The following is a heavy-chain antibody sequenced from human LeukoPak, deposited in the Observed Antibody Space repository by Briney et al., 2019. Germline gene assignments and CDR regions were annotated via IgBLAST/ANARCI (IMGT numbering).Heavy chain of an antibody. CDR1: GYTFTGYY. CDR3: ARVPVDTAQDWFDP. Sequence: ASVKVSCKASGYTFTGYYMHWVRQAPGQGLEWMGWINPYSGGTNYAQKFQDRVTMTRDTSISTAYMELSSLSSDDTAVYYCARVPVDTAQDWFDPWGQGTLVTVSS. J-gene: IGHJ5*02. D-gene: IGHD5-18*01. CDR2: INPYSGGT. V-gene: IGHV1-2*02.